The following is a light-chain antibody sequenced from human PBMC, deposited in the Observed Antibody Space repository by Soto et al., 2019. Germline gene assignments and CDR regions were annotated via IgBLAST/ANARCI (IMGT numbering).Light chain of an antibody. V-gene: IGKV1-39*01. CDR3: QQSYRIPWT. Sequence: DIQMTQSPSSLPASVGDRVTMTCRASQSISSYLSWYQQKPGKAPKLLIYAASSLQGGVPSRFSGSGSGTDFTLTSSSLQPEDFATYYCQQSYRIPWTFGQGTKVEI. CDR2: AAS. J-gene: IGKJ1*01. CDR1: QSISSY.